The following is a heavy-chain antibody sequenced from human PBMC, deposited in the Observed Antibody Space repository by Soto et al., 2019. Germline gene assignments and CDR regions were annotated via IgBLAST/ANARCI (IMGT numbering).Heavy chain of an antibody. Sequence: PGGSLRLSCAASGFTFISYSMNWVRQAPGKGLEWVSSISSSSSYIYYADSVKGRFTISRDNAKNSLYLQMNSLRAEDTAVYYCAREAYYYDSSGYYHWGQGTLVTVSS. CDR2: ISSSSSYI. D-gene: IGHD3-22*01. V-gene: IGHV3-21*01. J-gene: IGHJ5*02. CDR3: AREAYYYDSSGYYH. CDR1: GFTFISYS.